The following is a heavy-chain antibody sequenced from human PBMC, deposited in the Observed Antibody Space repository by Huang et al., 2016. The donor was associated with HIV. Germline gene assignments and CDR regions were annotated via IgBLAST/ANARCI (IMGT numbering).Heavy chain of an antibody. V-gene: IGHV3-48*01. CDR1: GFDFSKYS. CDR2: ISGTSSNI. CDR3: ARTEMEYYYGSSGYYPDY. Sequence: EVQLVESGGALVQPGGSLKLSCVVSGFDFSKYSMNWVRQAPGKGLEWVSYISGTSSNIYYADCVKGRFTISRDNAKNSVFLQVRSLRAEDTALYYCARTEMEYYYGSSGYYPDYWGQGTQVTVSS. D-gene: IGHD3-22*01. J-gene: IGHJ4*02.